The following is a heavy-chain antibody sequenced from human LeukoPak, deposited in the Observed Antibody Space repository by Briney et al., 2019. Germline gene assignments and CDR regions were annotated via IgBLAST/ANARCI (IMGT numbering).Heavy chain of an antibody. Sequence: GGSLRLSCAASGFTFSSYSMNWVRQAPGKGLEWVSSISSSSSYIYYADSVKGRSTISRDNAKNSLYLQMNSLRAEDTAVYYCARSSRLTFDYWGQGTLVTVSS. CDR1: GFTFSSYS. CDR2: ISSSSSYI. J-gene: IGHJ4*02. V-gene: IGHV3-21*01. D-gene: IGHD6-6*01. CDR3: ARSSRLTFDY.